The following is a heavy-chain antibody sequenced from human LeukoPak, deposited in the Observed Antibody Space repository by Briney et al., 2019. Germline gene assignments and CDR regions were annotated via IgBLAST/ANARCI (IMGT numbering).Heavy chain of an antibody. CDR3: ARDSLGWYSFSFDY. V-gene: IGHV3-30-3*01. J-gene: IGHJ4*02. D-gene: IGHD6-19*01. Sequence: GGSLRLSCAASGFTFSSYAMHWVRQAPGKGLEWVAVISYDGSNKYYADSVKGRFTISRDNSKNTLYLQMNSLRAEDTAVYYCARDSLGWYSFSFDYWGQGTLVTVSS. CDR1: GFTFSSYA. CDR2: ISYDGSNK.